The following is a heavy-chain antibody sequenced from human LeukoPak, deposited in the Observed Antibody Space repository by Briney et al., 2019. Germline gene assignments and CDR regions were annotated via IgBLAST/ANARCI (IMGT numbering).Heavy chain of an antibody. CDR1: GFTFSSYW. V-gene: IGHV3-74*01. D-gene: IGHD5-18*01. CDR3: ARDGYSFGHDFDY. Sequence: GGSLRLSCAASGFTFSSYWMHWVRRTPGKGLVWVSRIKGDGSSTSYADSVKGRFTISRDNAKNTLYLQMNSLRAEDTAVYYCARDGYSFGHDFDYWGQGTLVTVSS. J-gene: IGHJ4*02. CDR2: IKGDGSST.